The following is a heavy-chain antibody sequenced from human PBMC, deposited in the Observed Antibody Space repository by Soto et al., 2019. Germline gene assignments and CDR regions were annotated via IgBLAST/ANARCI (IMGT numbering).Heavy chain of an antibody. CDR1: GFTFSSYS. D-gene: IGHD7-27*01. CDR3: ASSPNAYYYYYMDV. J-gene: IGHJ6*03. CDR2: ISSSSSTI. Sequence: GGSLRLSCAASGFTFSSYSMNWVRQAPGKGLEWVSYISSSSSTIYYADSVKGRFTISRDNAKNSLYLQMNSLRAEDTAVYYCASSPNAYYYYYMDVWGKGTTVTVSS. V-gene: IGHV3-48*01.